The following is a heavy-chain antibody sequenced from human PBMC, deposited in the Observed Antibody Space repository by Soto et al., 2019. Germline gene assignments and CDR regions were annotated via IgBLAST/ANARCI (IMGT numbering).Heavy chain of an antibody. J-gene: IGHJ4*02. CDR2: INHSGST. D-gene: IGHD6-13*01. Sequence: SATLSLTCAVYGGSFSGYYWSWIRQPPGKGLEWIGEINHSGSTNYNPSLKSRVTISVDTSKNQFSLKLSSVTAADTAVYYCARLPYRRRIAAAGTSKSYWGQGTLVTVSS. CDR1: GGSFSGYY. V-gene: IGHV4-34*01. CDR3: ARLPYRRRIAAAGTSKSY.